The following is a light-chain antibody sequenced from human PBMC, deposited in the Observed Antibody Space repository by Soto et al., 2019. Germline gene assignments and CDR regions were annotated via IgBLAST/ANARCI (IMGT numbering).Light chain of an antibody. J-gene: IGLJ3*02. CDR1: SSDVGNYNY. CDR2: EVI. V-gene: IGLV2-14*01. CDR3: SSFTTSSTWV. Sequence: QSALTQPASVSGSPGQSITISCTGTSSDVGNYNYVSWYQQHPGKAPKLMIYEVISRPSGVSNRFSGSKSGNTASLTISGIQTEDEADYYCSSFTTSSTWVFGGGAKLTVL.